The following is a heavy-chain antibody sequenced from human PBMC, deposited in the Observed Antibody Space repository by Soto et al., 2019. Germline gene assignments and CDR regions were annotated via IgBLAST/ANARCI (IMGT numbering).Heavy chain of an antibody. CDR2: IYYSGST. V-gene: IGHV4-59*08. J-gene: IGHJ4*02. CDR3: ARHWRGDYDY. Sequence: KQSQTLSLTCTVSGGSISSYYWSWIRQPPGKGLEWIGYIYYSGSTNYNPSLKSRVTISVDTSKNQFSLKLSSVTAADTAVYYCARHWRGDYDYWGQGTLVTVSS. CDR1: GGSISSYY. D-gene: IGHD3-3*01.